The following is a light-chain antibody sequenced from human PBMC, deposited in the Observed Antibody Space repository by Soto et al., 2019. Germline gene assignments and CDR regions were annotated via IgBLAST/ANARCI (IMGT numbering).Light chain of an antibody. Sequence: AIRMTQSPSSFSASTGVRVTITCRASQGISSYVAWYQQKPGKAPKLLIYAASTLQSGIPSRFSGSGSGTECTLTVSCLESEDFAAYCCQQAYSYPLTFGGGTNVEIK. J-gene: IGKJ4*01. V-gene: IGKV1-8*01. CDR3: QQAYSYPLT. CDR2: AAS. CDR1: QGISSY.